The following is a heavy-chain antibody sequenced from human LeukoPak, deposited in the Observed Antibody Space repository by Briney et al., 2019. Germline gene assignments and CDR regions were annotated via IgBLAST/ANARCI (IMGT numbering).Heavy chain of an antibody. CDR2: ISVSSVGT. D-gene: IGHD5-18*01. J-gene: IGHJ4*02. CDR1: GFTFSSYA. Sequence: GGSLRLSCAASGFTFSSYAMSWVRQAPGTGLEWVSTISVSSVGTYYADSVKGRFTISSDNSKNTLYLQMNSLRAEDTAVYYCAKWVYSYGPGYFDYWGQGTLVTVSS. V-gene: IGHV3-23*01. CDR3: AKWVYSYGPGYFDY.